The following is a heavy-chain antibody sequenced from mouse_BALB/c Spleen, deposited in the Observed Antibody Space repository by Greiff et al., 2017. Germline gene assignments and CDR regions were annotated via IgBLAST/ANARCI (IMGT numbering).Heavy chain of an antibody. Sequence: EVQLQQSGPELVKPGASVKMSCKASGYTFTSYVMHWVKQKPGQGLEWIGYINPYNDGTKYNEKFKGKATLTADKSSNTAYMQLSSLTSEDSAVYFCARQEYGRAYYYAMDYWGQGTSVTVSS. CDR3: ARQEYGRAYYYAMDY. D-gene: IGHD1-1*01. J-gene: IGHJ4*01. CDR2: INPYNDGT. V-gene: IGHV1-14*01. CDR1: GYTFTSYV.